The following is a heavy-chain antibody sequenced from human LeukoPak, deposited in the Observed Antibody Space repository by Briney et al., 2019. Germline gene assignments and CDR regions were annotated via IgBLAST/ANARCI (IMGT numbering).Heavy chain of an antibody. Sequence: SETLSLTCAVYGGSFSGYYWSWIRQPPGKGLEWIGEINHSGSTNYNPSLKSRVTISVDTSKNQFSLKLSSVTAADTAVYYCAREYSYGSFDYWGQGTLVTLSS. CDR1: GGSFSGYY. CDR2: INHSGST. V-gene: IGHV4-34*01. D-gene: IGHD5-18*01. J-gene: IGHJ4*02. CDR3: AREYSYGSFDY.